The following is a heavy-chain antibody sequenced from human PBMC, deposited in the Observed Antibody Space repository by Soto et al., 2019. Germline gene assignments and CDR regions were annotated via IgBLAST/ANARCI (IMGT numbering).Heavy chain of an antibody. D-gene: IGHD2-8*01. CDR1: GASIYSSSYS. J-gene: IGHJ4*02. CDR2: IYYSGST. CDR3: ARQPNFHGTNRFFDY. Sequence: QVQLQESGPGLVKPSETLSLTCTVSGASIYSSSYSWGWIRQPPGKGLEWIGSIYYSGSTSYTPSPTSRLTISVDTSKTQFSLKLTSVTAADTAVFYCARQPNFHGTNRFFDYWGQGTLVTVSS. V-gene: IGHV4-39*01.